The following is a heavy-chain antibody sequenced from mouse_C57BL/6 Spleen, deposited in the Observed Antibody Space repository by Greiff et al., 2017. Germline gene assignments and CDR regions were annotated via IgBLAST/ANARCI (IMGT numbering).Heavy chain of an antibody. Sequence: VQLKQPGAELVRPGASVKLSCTASGSNIKDDYMRWVKQRPEQGLEWVGWIDPENGVTEYVSKFQGKAPITADTSSNTAYLQLSSLTSEDTAVYYCPTRSYTPFAYWGQGTLVTVSA. CDR2: IDPENGVT. D-gene: IGHD1-1*01. CDR1: GSNIKDDY. V-gene: IGHV14-4*01. CDR3: PTRSYTPFAY. J-gene: IGHJ3*01.